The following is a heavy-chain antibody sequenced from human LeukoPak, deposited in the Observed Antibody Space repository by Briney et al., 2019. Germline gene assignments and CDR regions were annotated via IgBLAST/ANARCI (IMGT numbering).Heavy chain of an antibody. D-gene: IGHD3-16*01. CDR3: TRERRGTYYAFES. CDR2: ITSGAGST. V-gene: IGHV3-11*01. Sequence: GGSLRLSCDASGFSISDYYMSWIRQPPGKGLEWISYITSGAGSTKYADSVKGRFTISRDKAKNSVALQLNSLRAEDTAVYYCTRERRGTYYAFESWGQGTLVTVSS. CDR1: GFSISDYY. J-gene: IGHJ4*02.